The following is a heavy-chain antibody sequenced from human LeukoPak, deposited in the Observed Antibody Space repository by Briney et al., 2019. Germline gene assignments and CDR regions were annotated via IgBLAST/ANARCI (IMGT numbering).Heavy chain of an antibody. J-gene: IGHJ4*02. D-gene: IGHD3-16*02. CDR3: ARSPNPKNEYYDYVWGSYRYPSYYFDY. V-gene: IGHV1-69*13. Sequence: GASVKVSCKASGGTFSSYAISWVRQAPGQGLEWMGGFIPIFGTSNYAQKFQGRVTITADESTSTAYMELSSLRSEDTAVYYCARSPNPKNEYYDYVWGSYRYPSYYFDYWGQGTLITVSS. CDR2: FIPIFGTS. CDR1: GGTFSSYA.